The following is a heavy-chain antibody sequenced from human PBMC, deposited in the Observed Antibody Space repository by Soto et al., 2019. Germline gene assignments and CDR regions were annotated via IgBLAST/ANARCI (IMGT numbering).Heavy chain of an antibody. V-gene: IGHV4-59*08. Sequence: SETLSLTCTVSGGSISCSYWSRIRQPPGKGPEWIGNIHYSGSTNYNPSLKSRVTISVDTSKNQFSLRLSSVTAAETAVYYCARHSYYSNPLRFDPWGQGTLVTVSS. J-gene: IGHJ5*02. CDR1: GGSISCSY. CDR3: ARHSYYSNPLRFDP. D-gene: IGHD4-4*01. CDR2: IHYSGST.